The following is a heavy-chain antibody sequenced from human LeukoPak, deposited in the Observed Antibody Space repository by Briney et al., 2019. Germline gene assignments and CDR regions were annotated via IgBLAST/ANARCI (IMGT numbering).Heavy chain of an antibody. CDR1: GFTFSSYA. V-gene: IGHV3-30-3*01. CDR2: ISNDAFNK. CDR3: ARDPPRVYTSLVPDS. Sequence: GRSLRLSCAASGFTFSSYAMHWVRQAPGKGLEWVASISNDAFNKYNADSVKGRFTISRDNSENTVYLQMNSLRPEDTAVYYCARDPPRVYTSLVPDSWGQGTLVTVSS. D-gene: IGHD5-18*01. J-gene: IGHJ4*02.